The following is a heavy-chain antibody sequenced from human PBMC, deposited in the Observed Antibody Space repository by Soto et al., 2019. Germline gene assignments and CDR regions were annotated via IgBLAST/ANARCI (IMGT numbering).Heavy chain of an antibody. CDR3: VRDRGTPDAFDI. V-gene: IGHV3-74*02. J-gene: IGHJ3*02. CDR2: IKGDGTTT. Sequence: EAHLVESGGGLPQPGGSLRLSCVASGFNFSPYFMAWVRQGPGRGLEWVSHIKGDGTTTAYADSVRGRFIISRDNVRNTLLLQMNSLRDEDTAVYYCVRDRGTPDAFDIWGQGTTVIVSS. D-gene: IGHD1-26*01. CDR1: GFNFSPYF.